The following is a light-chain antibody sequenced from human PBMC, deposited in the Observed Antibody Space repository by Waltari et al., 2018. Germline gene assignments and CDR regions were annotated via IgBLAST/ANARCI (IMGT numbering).Light chain of an antibody. Sequence: QLVLTQSPSASASLGASVKLTCTLRSGHSSNALAWLQQQPEKGPRYLMKVNSDGSHSKGDKIPDRFSGSSSGAEHYLTISSLQSEDETDYYCQTGGHDTWVFGGGTKLTVL. J-gene: IGLJ3*02. V-gene: IGLV4-69*01. CDR1: SGHSSNA. CDR3: QTGGHDTWV. CDR2: VNSDGSH.